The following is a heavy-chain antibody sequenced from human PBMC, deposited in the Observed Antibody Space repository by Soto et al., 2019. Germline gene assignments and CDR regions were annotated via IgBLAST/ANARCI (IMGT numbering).Heavy chain of an antibody. V-gene: IGHV1-18*01. J-gene: IGHJ4*02. CDR3: ARDDTPYILTGYYKAERFDY. D-gene: IGHD3-9*01. CDR1: GYTFTSYG. Sequence: QVQLVQSGAVVKKPGASVKVSCKASGYTFTSYGISRVRQAPGQGLEWMGWISAYNGNTNYAQKLQGRVTMTTDTSTSTAYMELRSLRSDDTAVYYCARDDTPYILTGYYKAERFDYWGQGTLVTVSS. CDR2: ISAYNGNT.